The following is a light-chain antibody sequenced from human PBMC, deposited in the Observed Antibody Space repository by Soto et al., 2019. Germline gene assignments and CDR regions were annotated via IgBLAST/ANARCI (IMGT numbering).Light chain of an antibody. J-gene: IGKJ5*01. V-gene: IGKV2D-29*02. CDR1: QSLLHNGGETF. Sequence: DVVLTQTPLSVSVTPGQPASISCKSSQSLLHNGGETFLFWYLQKPGQSPQLLIYEVSNRFSGVPDRFSGGGSGTDFTLEISRVEAEDVGIYYCMQSTQLPPTFGQGTRLGIK. CDR2: EVS. CDR3: MQSTQLPPT.